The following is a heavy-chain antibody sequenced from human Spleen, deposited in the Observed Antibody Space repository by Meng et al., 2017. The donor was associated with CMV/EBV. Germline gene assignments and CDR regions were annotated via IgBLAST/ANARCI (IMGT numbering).Heavy chain of an antibody. CDR1: GFPFSNSA. CDR2: IWYDGSNE. CDR3: AKVADYDSGWYDY. Sequence: AASGFPFSNSAMHWVRQAPGKGLQWVALIWYDGSNEYYADSVQGRFSISRDNSKNTLYLQMNSLRAEDTAVYYCAKVADYDSGWYDYWGQGTMVTVSS. J-gene: IGHJ4*02. D-gene: IGHD6-19*01. V-gene: IGHV3-33*06.